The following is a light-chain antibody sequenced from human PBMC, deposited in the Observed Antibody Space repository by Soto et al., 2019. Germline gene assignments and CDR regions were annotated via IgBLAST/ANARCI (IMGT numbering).Light chain of an antibody. CDR1: SGHSSYA. J-gene: IGLJ2*01. Sequence: QSVVTQSPSASASLGASVKLTCTLSSGHSSYAIAWHQQRPEKGPRYLMKLNSDGSHSKGDGIPDRFSGSSSGAERYLTISSLQSEDEADYYCQTWGTGIQVFGGGTKLTV. CDR3: QTWGTGIQV. V-gene: IGLV4-69*01. CDR2: LNSDGSH.